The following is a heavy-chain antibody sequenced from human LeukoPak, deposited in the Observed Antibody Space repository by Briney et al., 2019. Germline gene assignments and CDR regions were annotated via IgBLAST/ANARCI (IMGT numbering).Heavy chain of an antibody. CDR1: GGSIRSSYYY. CDR3: AKVIAAAGYFDY. Sequence: ETLSLTCTVSGGSIRSSYYYWGWIRQPPGKGLEWVSAISGSGGSTYYADSVKGRFTISRDNSKNTLYLQMNSLRAEDTAVYYCAKVIAAAGYFDYWGQGTLVTVSS. CDR2: ISGSGGST. D-gene: IGHD6-13*01. V-gene: IGHV3-23*01. J-gene: IGHJ4*02.